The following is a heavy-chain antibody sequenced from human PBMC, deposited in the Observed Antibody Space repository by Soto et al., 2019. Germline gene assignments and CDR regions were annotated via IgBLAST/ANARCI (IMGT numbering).Heavy chain of an antibody. J-gene: IGHJ4*02. CDR3: ARLGGVIAASDFDY. Sequence: SETLSLTCTVSGDSISTRAYYWGWVRQPPGKGLEGVGTIYYTGSTYYNPPLESRVAMSLQTSTNQFSLNLTSVTAADTSIYYCARLGGVIAASDFDYWGQGALVTVSS. CDR1: GDSISTRAYY. CDR2: IYYTGST. D-gene: IGHD2-15*01. V-gene: IGHV4-39*01.